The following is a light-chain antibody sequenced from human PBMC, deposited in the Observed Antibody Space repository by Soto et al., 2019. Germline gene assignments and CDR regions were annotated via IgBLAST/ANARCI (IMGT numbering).Light chain of an antibody. CDR1: QNLLHSNGNTY. CDR3: MQALETPT. CDR2: LGF. J-gene: IGKJ1*01. Sequence: DIVMTQSPLSLPVTPGEPASISCRSSQNLLHSNGNTYLDWYLQKPGQSPQLLIYLGFNRASGVSDRCSVSGSGTDFTLKISRVEAEDVGVYYCMQALETPTFGQGTKVEIQ. V-gene: IGKV2-28*01.